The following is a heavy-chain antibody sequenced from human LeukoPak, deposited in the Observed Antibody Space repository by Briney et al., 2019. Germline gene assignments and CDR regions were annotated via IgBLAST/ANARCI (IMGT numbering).Heavy chain of an antibody. V-gene: IGHV4-61*05. CDR2: IYYSGST. D-gene: IGHD1-26*01. CDR1: GGSISSSSYY. J-gene: IGHJ4*02. Sequence: SETLSLTCTVSGGSISSSSYYWSWIRQPPGKGLEWIGYIYYSGSTNYNPSLKSRVTISVDTSKNQFSLKLSSVTAADTAVYYCARHGGVSGSYRYWGQGTLVTVSS. CDR3: ARHGGVSGSYRY.